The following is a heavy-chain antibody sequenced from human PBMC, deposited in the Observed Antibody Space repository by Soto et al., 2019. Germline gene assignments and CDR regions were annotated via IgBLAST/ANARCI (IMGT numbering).Heavy chain of an antibody. D-gene: IGHD3-3*01. V-gene: IGHV1-69*13. J-gene: IGHJ4*02. Sequence: ASVKVSCKASGGSFGKSAINWVRQTPGQGLEWLGGFIPVYRTLNYAQKFQGRVTITADESTGTAYMTLSSLASDDTAVYYCATGVIWIGYFTVDSWGQGTRSPSPQ. CDR2: FIPVYRTL. CDR3: ATGVIWIGYFTVDS. CDR1: GGSFGKSA.